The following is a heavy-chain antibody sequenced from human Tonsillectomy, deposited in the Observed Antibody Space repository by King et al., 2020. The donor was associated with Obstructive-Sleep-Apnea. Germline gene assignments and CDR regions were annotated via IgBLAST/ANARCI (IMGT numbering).Heavy chain of an antibody. D-gene: IGHD3-9*01. CDR1: GFTFSSYA. Sequence: QLVQSGGGVVQPGRSLRLSCAASGFTFSSYAMHWVRQAPGKGLEWVAVISYDGSNKYYADSVKGRFTISRDNSKNTLYLQMNSLRAEDTAVYYCARDLTEPPYYYYYGMDVWGQGTTVTVSS. V-gene: IGHV3-30-3*01. CDR3: ARDLTEPPYYYYYGMDV. J-gene: IGHJ6*02. CDR2: ISYDGSNK.